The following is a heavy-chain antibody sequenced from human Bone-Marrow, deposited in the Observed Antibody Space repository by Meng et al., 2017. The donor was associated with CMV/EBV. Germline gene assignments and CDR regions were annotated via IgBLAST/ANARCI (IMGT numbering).Heavy chain of an antibody. CDR1: GGSFSGYY. D-gene: IGHD5-18*01. CDR2: INHSGST. V-gene: IGHV4-34*01. J-gene: IGHJ4*02. Sequence: GSLRLSCAVYGGSFSGYYWSWIRQPPGKGLEWIGEINHSGSTNYNPSLKSRVTISVDTSKNQFSLKLSSVTAADTAVYYCARSSYGYGSGYWGQRTLVHFAS. CDR3: ARSSYGYGSGY.